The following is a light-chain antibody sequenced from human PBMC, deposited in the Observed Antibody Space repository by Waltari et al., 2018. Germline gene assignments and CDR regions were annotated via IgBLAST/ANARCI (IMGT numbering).Light chain of an antibody. CDR1: QCISSW. Sequence: DIQMTQSPSTLSAYVGDRVTITWRASQCISSWLAWYQQKPGKAPKLLIYKASSLESGVPSRFSGSGSGTEFTLTISSLQPDDFATYYCQQYNSYSQTFGQGTKVEIK. CDR2: KAS. V-gene: IGKV1-5*03. J-gene: IGKJ1*01. CDR3: QQYNSYSQT.